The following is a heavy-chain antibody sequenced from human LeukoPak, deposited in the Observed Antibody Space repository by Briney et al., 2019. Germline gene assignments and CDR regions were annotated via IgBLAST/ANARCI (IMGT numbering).Heavy chain of an antibody. Sequence: ASVKVSCKASGHTFTSYYMHWVRQPPGQGLEWMGIINPSGGSTSYAQKFQGRVTMTRDMSTSTGYMELSSLRSEDTAVYYCARGSSTSCYLCYYYYMDVWGKGTTVTVSS. J-gene: IGHJ6*03. CDR3: ARGSSTSCYLCYYYYMDV. CDR2: INPSGGST. D-gene: IGHD2-2*01. CDR1: GHTFTSYY. V-gene: IGHV1-46*01.